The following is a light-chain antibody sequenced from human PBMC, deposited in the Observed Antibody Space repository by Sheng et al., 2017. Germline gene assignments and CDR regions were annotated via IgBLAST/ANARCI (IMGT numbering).Light chain of an antibody. CDR1: EDIINS. CDR3: QQYYSMSST. CDR2: ATS. Sequence: DIQMTQSPSSLSASIGDRVTITCRATEDIINSFAWYQQIPGKAPKLLLYATSRLESGVPSRFSGSGSGTDYTLTISSLQTADFATYYCQQYYSMSSTFGGGTKVEIK. V-gene: IGKV1-NL1*01. J-gene: IGKJ4*01.